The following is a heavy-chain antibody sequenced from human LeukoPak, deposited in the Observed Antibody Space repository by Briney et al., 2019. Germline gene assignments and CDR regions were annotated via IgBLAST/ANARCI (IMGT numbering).Heavy chain of an antibody. CDR1: GFIFSSYG. CDR2: VWYDGSNK. J-gene: IGHJ5*01. CDR3: VKDPGRDSSGWYAF. Sequence: PGGSLRLSCAASGFIFSSYGMHWVRQAPGKGLEWVAVVWYDGSNKYYADSVKGRFTISRDNSKNTLYPQMNSLRAEDTAVYYCVKDPGRDSSGWYAFWGQGTLVTVSS. V-gene: IGHV3-33*06. D-gene: IGHD6-19*01.